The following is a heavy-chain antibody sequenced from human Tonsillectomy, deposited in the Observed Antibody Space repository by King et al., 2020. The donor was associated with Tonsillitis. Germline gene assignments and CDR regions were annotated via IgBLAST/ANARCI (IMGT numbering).Heavy chain of an antibody. J-gene: IGHJ6*03. Sequence: QVQLVESGGGLVKPGGSLRLSCAASGFTFSDYYMSWIRQAPGKGLEWVSYISSSGNTIYYAASVKGRFTISRDNAKNSLYLQMNSLGAEDTAVYYCAREGHQLLLYYYLDVWGKGTTVTVSS. CDR2: ISSSGNTI. CDR3: AREGHQLLLYYYLDV. V-gene: IGHV3-11*01. D-gene: IGHD2-2*01. CDR1: GFTFSDYY.